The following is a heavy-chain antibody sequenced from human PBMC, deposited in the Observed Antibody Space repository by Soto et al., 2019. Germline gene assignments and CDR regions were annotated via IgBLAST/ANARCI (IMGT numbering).Heavy chain of an antibody. V-gene: IGHV3-7*05. CDR2: IKEDGSEK. Sequence: PGGSLRLSCVASGFTFNNHWMSCIPQAPGRGPEWVANIKEDGSEKNYVDSARGRFTVSRDNARSSLYLQMNSLRAEDTAIYYCARERYVDKGTLFDPWGLGTLVTVSS. CDR1: GFTFNNHW. J-gene: IGHJ5*02. D-gene: IGHD5-12*01. CDR3: ARERYVDKGTLFDP.